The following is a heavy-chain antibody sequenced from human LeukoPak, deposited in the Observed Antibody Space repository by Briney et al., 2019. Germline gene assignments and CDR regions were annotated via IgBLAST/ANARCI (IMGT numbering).Heavy chain of an antibody. CDR2: ISSSSSTI. Sequence: GGSLRLSCAASGFTFSSYSMNWVRQAPGKGLEWVSYISSSSSTIYYADSVKGRFTISRDNAKNSLYLQMNSLRAEDTAVYYCARDSPFDYYDSSGYYLPLDYWGQGTLVTVSS. J-gene: IGHJ4*02. CDR3: ARDSPFDYYDSSGYYLPLDY. CDR1: GFTFSSYS. D-gene: IGHD3-22*01. V-gene: IGHV3-48*04.